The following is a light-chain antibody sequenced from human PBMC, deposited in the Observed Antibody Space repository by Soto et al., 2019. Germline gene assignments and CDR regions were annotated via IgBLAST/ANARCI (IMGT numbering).Light chain of an antibody. Sequence: DIRIPQSPSSLSSSVGDRVTITSRPSQGISSYLDWYRQKPGKAPKLLIYAASSLQSGVPSRFSGSGSGTDFTLTISSLQPEDFATYYCQQSYSTPPVTFGQGTRLEIK. J-gene: IGKJ5*01. CDR3: QQSYSTPPVT. CDR1: QGISSY. V-gene: IGKV1-39*01. CDR2: AAS.